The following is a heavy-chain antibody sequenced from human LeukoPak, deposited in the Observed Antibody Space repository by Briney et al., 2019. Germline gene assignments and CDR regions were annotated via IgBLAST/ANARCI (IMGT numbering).Heavy chain of an antibody. D-gene: IGHD2-21*01. V-gene: IGHV3-23*01. J-gene: IGHJ4*02. CDR3: ARHIPFDC. CDR2: IGGSNGIT. CDR1: RFTFNSYA. Sequence: GGSLRLSCAASRFTFNSYAMSWVRHAPGKGLEWVSVIGGSNGITFYVGSVKGRFTISRDNSKDTLYLQMNSLRAEDTAVYYCARHIPFDCWGQGTLVTVSS.